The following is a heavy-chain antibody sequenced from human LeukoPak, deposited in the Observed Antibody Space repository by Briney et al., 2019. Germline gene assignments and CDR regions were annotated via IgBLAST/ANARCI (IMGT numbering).Heavy chain of an antibody. J-gene: IGHJ4*02. Sequence: GGSLRLSCAVSGFTFDDYAMHWVRQVPGKGLEWVSGINWNSDSIGYADSVKGRFTISRDNAKNSLYLQMNSLRAEDTAVYYCARDLYYYDSSGYYELDYWGQGTPVTVSS. CDR1: GFTFDDYA. V-gene: IGHV3-9*01. D-gene: IGHD3-22*01. CDR2: INWNSDSI. CDR3: ARDLYYYDSSGYYELDY.